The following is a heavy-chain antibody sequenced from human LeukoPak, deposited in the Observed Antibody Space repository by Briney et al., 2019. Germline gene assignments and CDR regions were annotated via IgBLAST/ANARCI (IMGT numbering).Heavy chain of an antibody. CDR2: IYHSGST. J-gene: IGHJ4*02. CDR3: ARQGGSYCSSTSCFGYLFDY. Sequence: SETLSLTCAVSGGSISSGGYSWSWIRQPPGKGLEWIGYIYHSGSTYYNPSLKSRVTISVDTSKNQFSLKLSSVTAADTAVYYCARQGGSYCSSTSCFGYLFDYWGQGTLVTVSS. CDR1: GGSISSGGYS. V-gene: IGHV4-30-2*03. D-gene: IGHD2-2*01.